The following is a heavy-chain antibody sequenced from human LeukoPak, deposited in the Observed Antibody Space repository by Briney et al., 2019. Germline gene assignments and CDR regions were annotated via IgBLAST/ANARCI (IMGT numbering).Heavy chain of an antibody. V-gene: IGHV3-21*01. Sequence: GGSLRLSCAASGFTFSDYNMHWVRQGPGMGLEWVSYITSSSGYIYYTDSVKGRFTISRDNAKNSLYLQMNSLRAEDTAVYYCAELGITMIGGVWGKGTTVTISS. J-gene: IGHJ6*04. CDR1: GFTFSDYN. D-gene: IGHD3-10*02. CDR3: AELGITMIGGV. CDR2: ITSSSGYI.